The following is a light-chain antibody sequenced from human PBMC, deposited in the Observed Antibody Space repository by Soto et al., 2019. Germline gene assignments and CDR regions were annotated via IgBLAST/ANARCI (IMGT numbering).Light chain of an antibody. CDR1: RTIAGY. Sequence: DIQMTQSPSSLSASVGDRVTITCRASRTIAGYVNWYQQRPGEAPNLLIYAAFSLQSGVPSRFRGSGSGTDFTLTINSLQPEDFATFYCQQTYSTPGTFGQGTEVEIK. V-gene: IGKV1-39*01. CDR2: AAF. J-gene: IGKJ1*01. CDR3: QQTYSTPGT.